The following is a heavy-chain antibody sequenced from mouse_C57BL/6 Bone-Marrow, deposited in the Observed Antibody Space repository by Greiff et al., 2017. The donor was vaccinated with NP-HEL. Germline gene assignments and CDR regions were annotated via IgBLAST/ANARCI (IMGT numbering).Heavy chain of an antibody. CDR2: ISRGSSTI. D-gene: IGHD4-1*01. J-gene: IGHJ4*01. Sequence: EVKLVESGGGLVKPGGSLKLSCAASGFTFSDYGMHWVRQAPEKGLEWVAYISRGSSTIYYPDTVKGRFTISRDNAKNTLFLQMTSLRSEDTAMYYCARGKLGYAMDYWGQGTSVTVSS. CDR1: GFTFSDYG. CDR3: ARGKLGYAMDY. V-gene: IGHV5-17*01.